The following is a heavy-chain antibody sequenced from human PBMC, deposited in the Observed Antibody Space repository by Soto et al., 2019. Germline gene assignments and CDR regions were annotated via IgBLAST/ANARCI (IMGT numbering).Heavy chain of an antibody. CDR2: MNPHSGDT. CDR3: ARQQRIAY. Sequence: QVQLVQSGAEVKKPGASVKVSCKASGYTFVNYEINWVRQATGQGLEWLGWMNPHSGDTFYAQNFQGRVTMTRNTSITTAYTEVNSMISEDTAVYYCARQQRIAYWCQGPLVTASS. D-gene: IGHD2-15*01. CDR1: GYTFVNYE. V-gene: IGHV1-8*01. J-gene: IGHJ4*02.